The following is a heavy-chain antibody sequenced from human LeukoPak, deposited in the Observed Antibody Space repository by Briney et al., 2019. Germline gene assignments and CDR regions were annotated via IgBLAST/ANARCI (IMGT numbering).Heavy chain of an antibody. J-gene: IGHJ4*02. CDR3: ARVHLPNYDILTGYSPGPFDY. CDR2: ISSSSSYI. V-gene: IGHV3-21*01. D-gene: IGHD3-9*01. CDR1: GFTFSSYS. Sequence: GGSLRLSCAASGFTFSSYSMNWVRQAPGKGLEWVSSISSSSSYIYYADSVKGRFTISRDNAKNSLYLQVNSLRAEDTAVYYCARVHLPNYDILTGYSPGPFDYWGQGTLVTVSS.